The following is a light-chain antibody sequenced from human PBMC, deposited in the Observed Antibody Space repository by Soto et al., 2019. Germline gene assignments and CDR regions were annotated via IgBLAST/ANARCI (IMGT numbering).Light chain of an antibody. CDR3: CSYAGGATYV. V-gene: IGLV2-23*02. CDR2: EVS. CDR1: ISDVGTYNL. J-gene: IGLJ1*01. Sequence: QSALTQPASVSGSPGQSITISCTGTISDVGTYNLVSWFQQHPGKAPKLMIFEVSERPSGVSNRFSGSKSGNAASLTISGLQAEDEADYYCCSYAGGATYVFGTGTKLIVL.